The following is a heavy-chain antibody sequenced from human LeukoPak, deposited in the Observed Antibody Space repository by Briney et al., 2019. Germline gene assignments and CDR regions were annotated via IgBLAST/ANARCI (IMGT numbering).Heavy chain of an antibody. D-gene: IGHD3-3*01. Sequence: PSETLSLTCAVSGYSISSGYYWGWIRQPPGKGLEWIGRIYHSGSTYYKPSLKGRVTISVDTSKNPFSLTLSSVTAADTAVYYCARLRSTVTYYDFWSCYYTRDYWGQGTLVTVSS. CDR3: ARLRSTVTYYDFWSCYYTRDY. J-gene: IGHJ4*02. V-gene: IGHV4-38-2*01. CDR2: IYHSGST. CDR1: GYSISSGYY.